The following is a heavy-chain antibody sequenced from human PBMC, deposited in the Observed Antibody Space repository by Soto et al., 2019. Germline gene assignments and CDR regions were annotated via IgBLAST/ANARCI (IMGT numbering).Heavy chain of an antibody. CDR2: ISAHNDNT. CDR3: ARGRYGDY. D-gene: IGHD1-1*01. Sequence: QVNLVQSGAEVRKPGASVKVSCKGSGYTFTSYGIAWVRQAPGQGLEWMGWISAHNDNTNYAQKVQGRVTVTRDTSTSTAYMELRNLRFDDTAVYSCARGRYGDYWGQGALVTVSS. CDR1: GYTFTSYG. V-gene: IGHV1-18*01. J-gene: IGHJ4*02.